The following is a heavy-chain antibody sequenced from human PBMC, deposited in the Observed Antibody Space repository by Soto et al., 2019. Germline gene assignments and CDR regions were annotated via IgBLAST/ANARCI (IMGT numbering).Heavy chain of an antibody. D-gene: IGHD3-10*01. V-gene: IGHV3-23*01. CDR2: ISGSGGST. CDR3: AKVEGGSGLLGPFDY. Sequence: GGSLRLSCAASGFTFSSYAMSWFRQAPGKGLEWVSAISGSGGSTYYADSVKGWFTISRDNSKNTLYLQMNSLRAEDTAVYYCAKVEGGSGLLGPFDYWGQGTLVTVSS. CDR1: GFTFSSYA. J-gene: IGHJ4*02.